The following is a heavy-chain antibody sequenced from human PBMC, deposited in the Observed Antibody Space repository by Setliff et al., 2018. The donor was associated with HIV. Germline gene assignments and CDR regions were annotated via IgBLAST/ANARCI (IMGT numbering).Heavy chain of an antibody. CDR2: IIPIFGTA. CDR1: GGTFSSYA. J-gene: IGHJ4*02. Sequence: SVKVSCKASGGTFSSYAISWVRQAPGQGLEWMGGIIPIFGTANYAQKFQGRVAITADESTSTAYMELSSLRSEDTAVYYCARGARGTAMGGIYFDYWGQGTLVTVSS. V-gene: IGHV1-69*13. D-gene: IGHD5-18*01. CDR3: ARGARGTAMGGIYFDY.